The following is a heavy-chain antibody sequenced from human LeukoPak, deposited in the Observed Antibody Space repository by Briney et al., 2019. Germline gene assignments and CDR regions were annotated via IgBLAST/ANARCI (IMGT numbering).Heavy chain of an antibody. CDR3: AKEGPTNYYDSSNYFDY. J-gene: IGHJ4*02. Sequence: GGSLRLSCAASGFTFSSYGMSWVRQAPGKGLEWVSAISGSGGSTYYADSVKGRFTISRDNSKNTLYLQMNSLRAEDTAVYYCAKEGPTNYYDSSNYFDYWGQGTLVTVSS. CDR2: ISGSGGST. D-gene: IGHD3-22*01. V-gene: IGHV3-23*01. CDR1: GFTFSSYG.